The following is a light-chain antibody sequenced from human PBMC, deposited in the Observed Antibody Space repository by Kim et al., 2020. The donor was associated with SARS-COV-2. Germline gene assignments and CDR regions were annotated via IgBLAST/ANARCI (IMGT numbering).Light chain of an antibody. CDR2: FDK. CDR3: QVWDTSTVHWV. J-gene: IGLJ2*01. CDR1: SIGTYS. V-gene: IGLV3-21*04. Sequence: AAGQAAKINCGGDSIGTYSVHWYQQKPGQAPVMVIFFDKDRPSGIPERFSGSNSGNTATLTISRVEDGDEADYYCQVWDTSTVHWVFGGGTQLTVL.